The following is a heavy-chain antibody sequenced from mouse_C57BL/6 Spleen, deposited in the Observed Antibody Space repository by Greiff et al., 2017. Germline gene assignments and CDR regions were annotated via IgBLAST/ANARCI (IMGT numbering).Heavy chain of an antibody. D-gene: IGHD4-1*01. CDR2: ISPSDSYT. Sequence: QVLLKQPGAGLVKPGASVKLSCKASGYTFTSYWMPWVQQRPGQGLEWIGEISPSDSYTNYKQKFKGKSTFTVDTPSSTAYMQLSSLTSEDSAVYYCARWDADYSELAYWGQGTLVTVSA. J-gene: IGHJ3*01. CDR1: GYTFTSYW. V-gene: IGHV1-50*01. CDR3: ARWDADYSELAY.